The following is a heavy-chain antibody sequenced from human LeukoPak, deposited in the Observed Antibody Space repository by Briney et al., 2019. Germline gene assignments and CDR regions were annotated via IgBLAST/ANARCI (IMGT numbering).Heavy chain of an antibody. V-gene: IGHV3-30-3*01. D-gene: IGHD6-13*01. CDR2: ISYDGSNK. CDR3: ARDQLRWQQLVFDY. J-gene: IGHJ4*02. Sequence: GGSLRLSCAAFGFTFSSYAMHWVRQAPGKGLEWVAVISYDGSNKYYADSVKGRFTISRDNSKNTLYLQMNSLRAEDTAVYYCARDQLRWQQLVFDYWGQGTLVTVSS. CDR1: GFTFSSYA.